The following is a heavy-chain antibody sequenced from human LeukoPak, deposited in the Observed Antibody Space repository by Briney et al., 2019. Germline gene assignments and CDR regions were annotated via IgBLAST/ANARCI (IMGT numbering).Heavy chain of an antibody. Sequence: KVSCKASGYSFTTYWIGWVRQVPGKGLEWVGIIYPADSTAKYSPSFQGQVTISVDKSISTAYLQWSRLEASDTAVFYCARRPKSGYTGYESDYWGQGTLVTVSS. D-gene: IGHD5-12*01. V-gene: IGHV5-51*01. CDR2: IYPADSTA. CDR1: GYSFTTYW. J-gene: IGHJ4*02. CDR3: ARRPKSGYTGYESDY.